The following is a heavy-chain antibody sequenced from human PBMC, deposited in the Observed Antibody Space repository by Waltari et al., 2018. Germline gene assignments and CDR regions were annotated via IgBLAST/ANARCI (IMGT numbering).Heavy chain of an antibody. CDR1: GGTFSSYA. D-gene: IGHD3-22*01. CDR3: ARDAPDYDSSGYSFYYFDY. Sequence: QVQLVQSGAEVKKPGSSVKVSCKASGGTFSSYATSWVRQAPGQGREWMGGIIPIFGTANYAQKFQGRVTITADESTSTAYMELSSLRAEDTAVYYCARDAPDYDSSGYSFYYFDYWGQGTLVTVSS. V-gene: IGHV1-69*12. CDR2: IIPIFGTA. J-gene: IGHJ4*02.